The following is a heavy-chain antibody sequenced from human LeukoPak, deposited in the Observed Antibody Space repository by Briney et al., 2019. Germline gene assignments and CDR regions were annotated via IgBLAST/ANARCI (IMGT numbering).Heavy chain of an antibody. CDR3: VRVNGFHHFDY. J-gene: IGHJ4*02. V-gene: IGHV4-38-2*02. CDR2: VHHGGNT. CDR1: GFSISSGYL. D-gene: IGHD2-8*01. Sequence: KASETLSLTCTVSGFSISSGYLWGWIRQPPGKGLQWIATVHHGGNTYYNPSLESRLTTSMDTSKNQFSLNLKSVTPADTAIYYCVRVNGFHHFDYWGQGTPVTVSS.